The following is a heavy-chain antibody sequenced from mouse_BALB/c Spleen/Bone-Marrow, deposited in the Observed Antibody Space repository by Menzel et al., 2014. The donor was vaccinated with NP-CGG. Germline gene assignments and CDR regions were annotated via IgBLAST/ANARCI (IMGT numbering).Heavy chain of an antibody. CDR2: INPYNDGT. CDR3: ARSGRYDGFAY. J-gene: IGHJ3*01. V-gene: IGHV1-14*01. Sequence: VQLQQSGPELVKPGASVKMSCKASGYTFTSYVMHWVKQKPGQGLEWIGYINPYNDGTKYNEKFKGKATLTSDKSSSTAYMDLSSLTSEDSAAYYCARSGRYDGFAYWGQGTLVTVSA. D-gene: IGHD2-14*01. CDR1: GYTFTSYV.